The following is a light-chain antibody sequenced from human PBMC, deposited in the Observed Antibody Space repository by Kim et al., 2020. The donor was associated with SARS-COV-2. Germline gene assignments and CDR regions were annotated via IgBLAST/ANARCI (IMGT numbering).Light chain of an antibody. CDR1: QSVLYSSNNKNY. CDR3: QQYFAAPIT. Sequence: DIVMTQSPDSLAVSLGERATINCKSSQSVLYSSNNKNYLVWYQQKPGQPPKLLIYWASTRESGVPDRFSGSGSGTDSTLTISSLQAEDVAVYYCQQYFAAPITFGQGTRLEIK. CDR2: WAS. J-gene: IGKJ5*01. V-gene: IGKV4-1*01.